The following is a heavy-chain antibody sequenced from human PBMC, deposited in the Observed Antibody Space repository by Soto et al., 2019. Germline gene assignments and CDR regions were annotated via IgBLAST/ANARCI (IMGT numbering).Heavy chain of an antibody. D-gene: IGHD1-7*01. V-gene: IGHV4-4*02. CDR3: ASRDPGTSVDY. CDR2: IYRTGST. J-gene: IGHJ4*02. Sequence: SETLSLTCAVSGGSFTSNNWWTWVRQPPGQGLEWIGEIYRTGSTNYNPSLKSRVTISLDKSENQFSLKETSLTAADTAVYYCASRDPGTSVDYWGQGTLVTVS. CDR1: GGSFTSNNW.